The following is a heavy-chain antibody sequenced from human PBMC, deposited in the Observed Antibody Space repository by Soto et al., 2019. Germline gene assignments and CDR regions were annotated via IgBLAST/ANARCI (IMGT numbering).Heavy chain of an antibody. CDR3: ARQPAHVYEASPKWFDP. V-gene: IGHV3-48*03. Sequence: EVLLVESGGGLVQPGGSLRLSCTASGFTFSSYEMNWVRQAPGKGLEWISYISTSGRTIFDAGSVKGRFTISRGNTRNTLFLQMDSLRPEDTAVYYCARQPAHVYEASPKWFDPWGQGTLVIVSS. CDR2: ISTSGRTI. CDR1: GFTFSSYE. D-gene: IGHD3-16*01. J-gene: IGHJ5*02.